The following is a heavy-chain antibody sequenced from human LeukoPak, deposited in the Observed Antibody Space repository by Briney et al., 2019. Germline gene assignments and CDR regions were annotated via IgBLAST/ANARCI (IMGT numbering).Heavy chain of an antibody. J-gene: IGHJ4*02. CDR3: ARDILTGYGNDY. D-gene: IGHD3-9*01. CDR1: GYTFTTYG. Sequence: GASVKVSCKASGYTFTTYGFNWVRQAPGQGLEWMGKISGYNGNTNNAQKFQDRVIMTTDTATSTVYMELRSLRSDDTAVYYCARDILTGYGNDYWGQGTLVTVSS. CDR2: ISGYNGNT. V-gene: IGHV1-18*01.